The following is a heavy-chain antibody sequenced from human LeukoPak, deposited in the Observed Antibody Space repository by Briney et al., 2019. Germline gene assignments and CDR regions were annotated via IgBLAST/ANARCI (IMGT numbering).Heavy chain of an antibody. CDR2: IRGSGEGLGSGV. D-gene: IGHD7-27*01. CDR3: ARDLNWGFDY. J-gene: IGHJ4*02. Sequence: GGSLRLSCAASGFTFSDYSMNWVRQAPGKGLEGVSNIRGSGEGLGSGVYYADSVKGRFTISRDNAKNSLYLQMNSLSAEDTAFYYCARDLNWGFDYWGQGALVTVSS. CDR1: GFTFSDYS. V-gene: IGHV3-48*04.